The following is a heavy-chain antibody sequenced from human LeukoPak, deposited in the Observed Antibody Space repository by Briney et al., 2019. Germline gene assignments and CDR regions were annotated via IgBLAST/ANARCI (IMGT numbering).Heavy chain of an antibody. D-gene: IGHD6-19*01. CDR3: AIASGYSSGWADY. J-gene: IGHJ4*02. CDR1: GGSISSYY. V-gene: IGHV4-4*07. CDR2: VYTSGST. Sequence: ASETLSLTCTVSGGSISSYYWSWIRQPAGKGLEWIGRVYTSGSTNYNPSLKSRVTMSVDTSKNQFSLKLSSVTAADTAVYYCAIASGYSSGWADYWAQDTLVTVSS.